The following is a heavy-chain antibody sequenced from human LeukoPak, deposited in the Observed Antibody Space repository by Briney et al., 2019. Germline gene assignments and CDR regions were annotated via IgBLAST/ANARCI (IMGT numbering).Heavy chain of an antibody. CDR3: AKERWLVRQFDY. D-gene: IGHD6-19*01. V-gene: IGHV1-2*02. CDR2: SNPNSGGT. CDR1: GYTFTGYY. Sequence: ASVKVSCKASGYTFTGYYMHWVRQAPGQGLEWMGWSNPNSGGTNYAQKFQGRVTMTRDTSISTAYMELSRLRSDDTAVYYCAKERWLVRQFDYWGQGTLVTVSS. J-gene: IGHJ4*02.